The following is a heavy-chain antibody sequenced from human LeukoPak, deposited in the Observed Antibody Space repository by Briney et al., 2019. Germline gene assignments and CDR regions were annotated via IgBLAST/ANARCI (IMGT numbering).Heavy chain of an antibody. CDR1: GFTFSSYA. V-gene: IGHV3-30-3*01. D-gene: IGHD3-3*01. CDR2: ISYDGSNK. J-gene: IGHJ4*02. CDR3: ARDRFKFDY. Sequence: GGSLRLSCAASGFTFSSYAMHWVRQAPGKGLEWVAVISYDGSNKYYADSVKGRFTISRDNSKNTLYLQMNSLRAEVTAVYYCARDRFKFDYWGQGTLVTVSS.